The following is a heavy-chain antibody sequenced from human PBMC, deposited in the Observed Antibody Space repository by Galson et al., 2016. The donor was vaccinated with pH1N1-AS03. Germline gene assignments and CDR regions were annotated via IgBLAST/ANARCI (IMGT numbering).Heavy chain of an antibody. CDR2: VKQDGSEK. V-gene: IGHV3-7*01. D-gene: IGHD1-26*01. J-gene: IGHJ4*02. CDR1: GFTLSTYW. CDR3: ATSGSDRFDY. Sequence: SLRLSCAASGFTLSTYWMNWVRQVPGKGLEWIANVKQDGSEKHYVGSVRGRFTISRDNAKNSLYLQMNTLRVDDTAIYYCATSGSDRFDYWGQGALVTVSS.